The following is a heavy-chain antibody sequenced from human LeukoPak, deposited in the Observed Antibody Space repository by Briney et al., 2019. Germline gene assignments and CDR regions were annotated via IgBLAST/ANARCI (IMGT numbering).Heavy chain of an antibody. V-gene: IGHV4-39*07. CDR2: INHSGST. CDR1: GGSISSSSYY. CDR3: ARPARRQNWFDP. Sequence: PSETLSLTCTVSGGSISSSSYYWSWIRQPPGKGLEWIGEINHSGSTNYNPSLKSRVTISVDTSKNQFSLKLSSVTAADTAVYYCARPARRQNWFDPWGQGTLVTVSS. J-gene: IGHJ5*02.